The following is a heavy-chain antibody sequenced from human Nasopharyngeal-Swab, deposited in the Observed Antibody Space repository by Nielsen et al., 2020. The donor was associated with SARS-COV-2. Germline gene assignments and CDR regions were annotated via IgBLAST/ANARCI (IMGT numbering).Heavy chain of an antibody. CDR2: IYYSGST. Sequence: SETLSLSCTVSGGSISSSSYYWGWIRQPPGKGLEWIGSIYYSGSTYYNPSLKSRVTISVDTSKNQFSLKLSSVTAADTAVYYCARAETKISGYDLFDYWGQGTLVTVSS. CDR3: ARAETKISGYDLFDY. D-gene: IGHD5-12*01. CDR1: GGSISSSSYY. V-gene: IGHV4-39*01. J-gene: IGHJ4*02.